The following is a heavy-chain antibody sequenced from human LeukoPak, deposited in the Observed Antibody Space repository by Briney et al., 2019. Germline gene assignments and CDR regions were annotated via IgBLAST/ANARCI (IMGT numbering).Heavy chain of an antibody. CDR2: IRYDGSNK. Sequence: AGGSLRLSCAASGFTFSSYGMHWVRQAPGKGLEWVAFIRYDGSNKYYADSVKGRFTISRDNAKNSLYLEMNSLRVDDTAVYYCARDPYSGGYSDYYYYYMDVWGKGTTVTVSS. CDR3: ARDPYSGGYSDYYYYYMDV. D-gene: IGHD3-22*01. V-gene: IGHV3-30*02. CDR1: GFTFSSYG. J-gene: IGHJ6*03.